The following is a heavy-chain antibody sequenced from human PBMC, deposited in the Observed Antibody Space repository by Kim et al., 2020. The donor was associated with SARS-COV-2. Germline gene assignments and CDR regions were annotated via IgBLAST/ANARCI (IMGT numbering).Heavy chain of an antibody. Sequence: TIHYADSVKGRFTISRDDATNSLYMQMSNLSDDDTAVYYCAKVRSAIDSWGQGSLVTVSS. CDR2: TI. V-gene: IGHV3-48*02. CDR3: AKVRSAIDS. J-gene: IGHJ4*02. D-gene: IGHD2-15*01.